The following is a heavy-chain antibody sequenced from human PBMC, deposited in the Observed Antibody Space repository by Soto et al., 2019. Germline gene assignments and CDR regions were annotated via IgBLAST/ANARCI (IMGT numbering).Heavy chain of an antibody. V-gene: IGHV3-15*07. D-gene: IGHD3-10*01. CDR3: TTDLSLIWFGELGREDPYYYYYYGMDV. CDR1: GFTFSNAW. Sequence: PGGSLRLSCAASGFTFSNAWMNWVRQAPGKGLEWVGRIKSKTDGGTTDYAAPVKGRFTISRDDSKNTLYLQMNSLKTEDTAVYYCTTDLSLIWFGELGREDPYYYYYYGMDVWGKGTRVTVSS. CDR2: IKSKTDGGTT. J-gene: IGHJ6*04.